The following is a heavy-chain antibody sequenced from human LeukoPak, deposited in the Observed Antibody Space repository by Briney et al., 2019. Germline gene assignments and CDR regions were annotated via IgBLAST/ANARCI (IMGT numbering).Heavy chain of an antibody. V-gene: IGHV4-39*01. CDR2: IYYSGST. Sequence: SETLSLTCTVSGGSISSSSYYWGWIRQPPGKGLEWIGSIYYSGSTYYSPSLKSRVTISVDTSKNQFSLKLSSVTAADTAVYYCARGRGRYYYDSSGQQFDYWGQGTLVTVSS. D-gene: IGHD3-22*01. CDR3: ARGRGRYYYDSSGQQFDY. J-gene: IGHJ4*02. CDR1: GGSISSSSYY.